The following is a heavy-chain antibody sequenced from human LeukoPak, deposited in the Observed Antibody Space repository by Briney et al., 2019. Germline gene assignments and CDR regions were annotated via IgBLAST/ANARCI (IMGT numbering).Heavy chain of an antibody. CDR2: TYYRSKWYN. Sequence: SQTLSLTCAISGDSVSSNSAAWTWIRQSPSRGLEWLGRTYYRSKWYNDYAVSVKSRITINPDTSKNQFSLQLNSVTPEDTAVYYCARDRTRGIAAAGLYYYYYGMDVWGQGTTVTVSS. D-gene: IGHD6-13*01. J-gene: IGHJ6*02. CDR3: ARDRTRGIAAAGLYYYYYGMDV. CDR1: GDSVSSNSAA. V-gene: IGHV6-1*01.